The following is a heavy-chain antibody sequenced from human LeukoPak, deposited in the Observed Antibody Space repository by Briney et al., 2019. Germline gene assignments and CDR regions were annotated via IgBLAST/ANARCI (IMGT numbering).Heavy chain of an antibody. CDR3: ANLYPIAAAGNGWFDP. CDR1: GGSISSYY. V-gene: IGHV4-39*07. Sequence: SETLSLTCTVSGGSISSYYWGWIRQPPGKGLEWIGSIYYSGSTYYNPSLKSRVTISVDTSKNQISLKLSSVTAADTAVYYCANLYPIAAAGNGWFDPWGQGTLVTVSS. D-gene: IGHD6-13*01. J-gene: IGHJ5*02. CDR2: IYYSGST.